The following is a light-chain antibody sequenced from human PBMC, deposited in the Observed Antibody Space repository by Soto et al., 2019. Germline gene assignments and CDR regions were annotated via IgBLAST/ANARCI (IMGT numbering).Light chain of an antibody. Sequence: ILLTHSPGTLSLSPGERATLSCSASQIVSSTYLAWFQQKPGQAPRLLIYGASTRATGIPDRFSGSGSGTDFTLTISGLEPEDFALYYCQQYGVTHQNTFGGGTKVDIK. CDR3: QQYGVTHQNT. CDR1: QIVSSTY. CDR2: GAS. V-gene: IGKV3-20*01. J-gene: IGKJ4*01.